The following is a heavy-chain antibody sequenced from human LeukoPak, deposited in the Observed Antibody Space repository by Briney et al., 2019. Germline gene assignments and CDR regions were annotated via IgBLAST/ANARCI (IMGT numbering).Heavy chain of an antibody. CDR2: ISAYNGNT. V-gene: IGHV1-18*01. CDR1: GYTFTSYG. D-gene: IGHD6-19*01. J-gene: IGHJ4*02. Sequence: ASVKVSCKASGYTFTSYGISWVRQAPGQGLEGMGWISAYNGNTNYAQKLQGRVTMTTDTATSTAYMELRSLRSGDTAVYYCASCSSGWSEFDYWGQGTLVTVSS. CDR3: ASCSSGWSEFDY.